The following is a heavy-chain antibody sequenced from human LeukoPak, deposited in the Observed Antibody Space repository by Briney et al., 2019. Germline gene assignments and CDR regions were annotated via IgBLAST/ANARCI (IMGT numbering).Heavy chain of an antibody. J-gene: IGHJ6*02. V-gene: IGHV4-61*01. Sequence: SETLSLTCTVSGGSVSSGSYYWSWIRQPPGKGLEWIGYIYYSGSTNYNPSLTSRVTISVDTSKNQFSLKLSSVTAADTAVYYCARDSGDGYNYGPGYYGMDVWGQGTTVTVSS. CDR3: ARDSGDGYNYGPGYYGMDV. CDR2: IYYSGST. D-gene: IGHD5-24*01. CDR1: GGSVSSGSYY.